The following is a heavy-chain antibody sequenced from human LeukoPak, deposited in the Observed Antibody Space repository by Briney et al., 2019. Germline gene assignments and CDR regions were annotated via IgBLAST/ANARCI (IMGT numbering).Heavy chain of an antibody. D-gene: IGHD7-27*01. V-gene: IGHV3-33*01. CDR2: MRYDGSDI. Sequence: GGSLRLSCAASGFTFNTYGMHWVRQAPGKALEWVSVMRYDGSDIYYADSVKGRFTISRDNSKNTLYLQMNSLRAEDTAVYYCARDQSPKWGSGERYFDFWGQGTLVTVSS. J-gene: IGHJ4*02. CDR1: GFTFNTYG. CDR3: ARDQSPKWGSGERYFDF.